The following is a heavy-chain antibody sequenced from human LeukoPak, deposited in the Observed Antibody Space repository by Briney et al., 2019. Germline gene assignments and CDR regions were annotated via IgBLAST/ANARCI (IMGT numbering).Heavy chain of an antibody. J-gene: IGHJ4*02. D-gene: IGHD6-19*01. CDR2: INHSGST. CDR3: ARGISSGWHGIFDY. Sequence: SGTLSLTCAVYGGSFSGYYWSWIRQPPGKGLEWIGEINHSGSTNYNPSLKSRVTISVDTSKNQFSLKLSSVTAADTAVYYCARGISSGWHGIFDYWGQGTLVTVSS. CDR1: GGSFSGYY. V-gene: IGHV4-34*01.